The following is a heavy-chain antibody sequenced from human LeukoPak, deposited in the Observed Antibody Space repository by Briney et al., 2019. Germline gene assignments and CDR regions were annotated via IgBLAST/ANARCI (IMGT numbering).Heavy chain of an antibody. J-gene: IGHJ4*02. V-gene: IGHV4-4*02. CDR3: VRNGYYCLEE. CDR1: SGSISSSDW. Sequence: SGTLSLTCVVSSGSISSSDWWSWVRQPPGKGLEWIGEIYHGGNTNYNPSLKSRVTISVDKSKNQFSLKLSSVTAADTAVYYCVRNGYYCLEEWGQGTLVTVSS. CDR2: IYHGGNT. D-gene: IGHD3-3*01.